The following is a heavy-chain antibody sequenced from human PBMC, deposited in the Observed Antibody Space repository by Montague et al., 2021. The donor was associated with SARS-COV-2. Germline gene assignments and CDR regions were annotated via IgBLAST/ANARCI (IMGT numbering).Heavy chain of an antibody. J-gene: IGHJ4*02. V-gene: IGHV4-59*01. CDR3: ARSLDPSGTYYLPY. Sequence: SETLSLTCSVSGGSIGSSYWCWLRQPPAKGLVWIGHILYSGSNTYSPSSNSRVTTTIETPKNQYSLKLSSVTAADTAVYYCARSLDPSGTYYLPYWGQGTLVTVSS. CDR1: GGSIGSSY. CDR2: ILYSGSN. D-gene: IGHD3-10*01.